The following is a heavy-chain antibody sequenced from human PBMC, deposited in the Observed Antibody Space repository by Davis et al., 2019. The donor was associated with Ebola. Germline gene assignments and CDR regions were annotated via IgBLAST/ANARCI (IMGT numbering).Heavy chain of an antibody. D-gene: IGHD6-13*01. CDR2: IYYGGEV. J-gene: IGHJ6*03. V-gene: IGHV4-59*04. CDR1: GGSMINYH. Sequence: SETLSLTCTVSGGSMINYHLSWVRQYPGKGLEWIGTIYYGGEVYYNESLRSRLTMSVDTSTSQFSLKLNSVTAADTAVYYCAKAEGIPYYYMDVWGKGTTVTVSS. CDR3: AKAEGIPYYYMDV.